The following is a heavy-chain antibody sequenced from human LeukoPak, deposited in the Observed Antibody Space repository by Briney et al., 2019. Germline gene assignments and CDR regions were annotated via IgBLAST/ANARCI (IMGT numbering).Heavy chain of an antibody. V-gene: IGHV3-7*03. D-gene: IGHD2-15*01. CDR1: GFTFSSYW. CDR3: GRVSESLVNGGVSWSFDN. J-gene: IGHJ4*02. CDR2: IKQDGSEK. Sequence: GGSLRLSCAASGFTFSSYWMSWVRQAPGKGLEWVANIKQDGSEKYYVDSVKGRFTISRDNAKNSLYLQMNSLRAEDTAVYYCGRVSESLVNGGVSWSFDNWGQGTLVTVSS.